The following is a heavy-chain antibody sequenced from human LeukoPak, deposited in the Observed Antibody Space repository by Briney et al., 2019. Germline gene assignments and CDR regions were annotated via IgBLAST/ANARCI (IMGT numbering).Heavy chain of an antibody. CDR1: GFTFARNT. D-gene: IGHD3-10*01. CDR3: AREQNIRGVIIIVDS. Sequence: PGGSLRLSCAASGFTFARNTMTWARQAPGKGLEWVSSISGSGSDTYYADSVKGRFTISRDNSKNTLYLEVNGLRADDTAVYYCAREQNIRGVIIIVDSWGQGTLVTVSS. J-gene: IGHJ4*02. V-gene: IGHV3-23*01. CDR2: ISGSGSDT.